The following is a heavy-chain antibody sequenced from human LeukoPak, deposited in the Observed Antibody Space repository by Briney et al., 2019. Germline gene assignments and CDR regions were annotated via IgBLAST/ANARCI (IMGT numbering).Heavy chain of an antibody. V-gene: IGHV1-2*02. J-gene: IGHJ6*02. CDR3: ARERIAAAPYYYGMDV. Sequence: ASVKVSCKASGYTFTGYYMHWVRQAPGQGLEWMGWISPNSGGTNYAQKFQGRVTMTRDTSISTAYMELSRLRSDDTAVYYCARERIAAAPYYYGMDVWGQGTTVTVSS. CDR1: GYTFTGYY. D-gene: IGHD6-13*01. CDR2: ISPNSGGT.